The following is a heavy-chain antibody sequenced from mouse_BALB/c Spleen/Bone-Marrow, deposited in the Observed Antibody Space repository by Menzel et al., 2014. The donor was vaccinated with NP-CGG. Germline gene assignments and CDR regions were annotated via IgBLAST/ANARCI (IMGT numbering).Heavy chain of an antibody. J-gene: IGHJ4*01. Sequence: VKLMESGPGLVAPSQSLSITCTVSGFSLTSYGVHWVRQPPGKGLEWLGVIWAGGSTNYNSALMSRLSISKDNSKSQVFLKMNSLQTDDTAMYDCARDPVYDNYDAMDYWGQGTSVTVSS. CDR2: IWAGGST. D-gene: IGHD2-3*01. CDR3: ARDPVYDNYDAMDY. CDR1: GFSLTSYG. V-gene: IGHV2-9*02.